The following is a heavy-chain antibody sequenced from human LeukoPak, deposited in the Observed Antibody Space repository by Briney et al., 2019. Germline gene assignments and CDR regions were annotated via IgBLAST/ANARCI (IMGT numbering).Heavy chain of an antibody. CDR2: IYTSGST. J-gene: IGHJ4*02. V-gene: IGHV4-61*02. D-gene: IGHD3-3*01. CDR3: ARAINYDFRY. Sequence: SETLSLTCTVSGVSISSGSYYWSWIRQPAGKGLEWIGRIYTSGSTNYNPSLKSRVTISVDTSKNQFSLKLSFVTAADTAVYYCARAINYDFRYWGQGTLVTVSS. CDR1: GVSISSGSYY.